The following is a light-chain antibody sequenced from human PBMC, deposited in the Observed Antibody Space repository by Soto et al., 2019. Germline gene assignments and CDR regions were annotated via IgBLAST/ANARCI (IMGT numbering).Light chain of an antibody. V-gene: IGLV2-23*01. CDR3: CSYAGSSPVV. Sequence: QSVLTQPASVSGSPGQSITISCSGTSSDVGSYNLVSWYQHHPGKAPKLMIYEGSKRPSGVSNRFSGYKSGNTASLTISGLQAEDEADYYCCSYAGSSPVVFGGGTKLTVL. CDR2: EGS. J-gene: IGLJ2*01. CDR1: SSDVGSYNL.